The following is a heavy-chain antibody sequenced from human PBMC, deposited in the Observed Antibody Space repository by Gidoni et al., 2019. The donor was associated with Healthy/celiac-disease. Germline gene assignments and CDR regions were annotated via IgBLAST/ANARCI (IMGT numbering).Heavy chain of an antibody. CDR2: ISYDGSNK. Sequence: QVHMVESGGGVVQPGRSLRLSCAASGCTFSSYAMHWVRQAPGKGLEWVAVISYDGSNKYYADSVKGRFTISRDNSKNTLYLQMNSLRAEDTAVYYCASQWGTYFDYWGQGTLVTVSS. CDR1: GCTFSSYA. V-gene: IGHV3-30*04. D-gene: IGHD1-26*01. CDR3: ASQWGTYFDY. J-gene: IGHJ4*02.